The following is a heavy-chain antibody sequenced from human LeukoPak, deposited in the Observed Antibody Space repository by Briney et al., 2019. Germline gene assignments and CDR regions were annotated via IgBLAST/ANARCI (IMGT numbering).Heavy chain of an antibody. Sequence: PGGSLRLSCAASGFTFDDYAMHWVRQAPGKGLEWVAVISYDGSNKYYADSVKGRFTISRDNSKNTLYLQMNSLRAEDTAAYYCARDLGVGATDYWGQGTLVTVSS. CDR3: ARDLGVGATDY. CDR1: GFTFDDYA. J-gene: IGHJ4*02. D-gene: IGHD1-26*01. CDR2: ISYDGSNK. V-gene: IGHV3-30-3*01.